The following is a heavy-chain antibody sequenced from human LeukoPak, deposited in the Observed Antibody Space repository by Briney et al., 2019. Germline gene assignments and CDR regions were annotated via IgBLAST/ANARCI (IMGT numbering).Heavy chain of an antibody. CDR1: GGSIGSHY. CDR2: IYYSGST. Sequence: SETLSLTCTVSGGSIGSHYWSWIRQPPGKGLEWIGYIYYSGSTNYNPSLKSRVTISVDTSKNQFSLKLSSVTAADTAVYYCVRGLLLRRDWFDPWGQGTLVTVSS. V-gene: IGHV4-59*11. D-gene: IGHD3-22*01. CDR3: VRGLLLRRDWFDP. J-gene: IGHJ5*02.